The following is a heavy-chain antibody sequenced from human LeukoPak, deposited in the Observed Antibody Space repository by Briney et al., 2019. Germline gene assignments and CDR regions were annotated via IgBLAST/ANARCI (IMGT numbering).Heavy chain of an antibody. CDR3: AREDSSGYYRAGAFDI. Sequence: GGSLRLSCAASGFTFSSYWMHWVRQAPGKGLVWVSRINSDGSSTSYADSVKGRFTNSRDNAKNTLYLQMNSLRAEDTAVYYCAREDSSGYYRAGAFDIWGQGTMVTVSS. D-gene: IGHD3-22*01. CDR1: GFTFSSYW. J-gene: IGHJ3*02. CDR2: INSDGSST. V-gene: IGHV3-74*01.